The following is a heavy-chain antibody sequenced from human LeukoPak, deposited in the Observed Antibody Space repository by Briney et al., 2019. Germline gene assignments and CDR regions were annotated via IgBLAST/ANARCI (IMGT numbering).Heavy chain of an antibody. CDR2: IYYSGST. Sequence: SETLSLTCTVSGGSISSYYWSWIRQPPGKVLEWIGYIYYSGSTNYNPSLKSRVTISVDTSKNQFSLKLSSVTAADTAVYYCARGGRFLEWLLEFDPWGQGTLVTVSS. CDR3: ARGGRFLEWLLEFDP. V-gene: IGHV4-59*01. J-gene: IGHJ5*02. D-gene: IGHD3-3*01. CDR1: GGSISSYY.